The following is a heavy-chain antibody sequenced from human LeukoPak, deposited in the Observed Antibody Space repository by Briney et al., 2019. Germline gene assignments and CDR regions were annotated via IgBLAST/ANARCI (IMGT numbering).Heavy chain of an antibody. J-gene: IGHJ4*02. CDR2: IYPGDSHT. CDR1: GYSFTSYW. Sequence: GESLKIFCKGSGYSFTSYWIGSGRQMPRERLEGMGIIYPGDSHTRYSPSFQGQVTISADKSISTAYLQWSSLKASDTAMYYCARGSIFDYWGQGTLVTVSS. V-gene: IGHV5-51*01. CDR3: ARGSIFDY.